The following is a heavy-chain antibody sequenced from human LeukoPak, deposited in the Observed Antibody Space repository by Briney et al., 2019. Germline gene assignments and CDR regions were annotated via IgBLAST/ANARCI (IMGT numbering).Heavy chain of an antibody. D-gene: IGHD6-6*01. J-gene: IGHJ3*02. CDR3: AREVAARHDAFDI. CDR2: IYSGGST. V-gene: IGHV3-53*05. CDR1: RFTVSSNY. Sequence: PGGSLRLSCAASRFTVSSNYMSWVRQAPGKGLEWVSVIYSGGSTYYADSVKGRFTISRDNSKNTLYLQMNSLRAEDTAVYYCAREVAARHDAFDIWGQGTMVTVSS.